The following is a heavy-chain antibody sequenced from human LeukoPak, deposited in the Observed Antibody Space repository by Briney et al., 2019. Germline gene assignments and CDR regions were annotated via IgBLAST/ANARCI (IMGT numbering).Heavy chain of an antibody. D-gene: IGHD5-18*01. V-gene: IGHV1-2*02. CDR2: INPNSGGT. Sequence: ASVKVSCKASGYTFTGYYMHWVRQAPGQGLEWMGWINPNSGGTNYAQKFQGRVTMTRDTSISTAYMELSRLRSDDTAVYYCARERRYSYGLEGRFDPWGQGTLVTVSS. J-gene: IGHJ5*02. CDR3: ARERRYSYGLEGRFDP. CDR1: GYTFTGYY.